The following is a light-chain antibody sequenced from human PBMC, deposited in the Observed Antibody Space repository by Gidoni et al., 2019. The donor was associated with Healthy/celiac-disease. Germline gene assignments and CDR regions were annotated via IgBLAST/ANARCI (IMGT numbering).Light chain of an antibody. CDR3: QQCYSTLLT. CDR1: QSIISY. V-gene: IGKV1-39*01. Sequence: DIQMTQSPSSLSASVGDRVTITCRASQSIISYLNWYQQKPGKAPKLLIYAASSLQSGVPSRFSGSGSGTDFTLTISSLQPEDFATYYCQQCYSTLLTFGGGTKVEIK. CDR2: AAS. J-gene: IGKJ4*01.